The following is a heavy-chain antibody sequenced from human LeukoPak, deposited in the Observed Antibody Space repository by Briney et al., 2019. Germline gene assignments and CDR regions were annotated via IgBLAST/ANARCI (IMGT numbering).Heavy chain of an antibody. V-gene: IGHV4-38-2*02. CDR2: IYYSGST. D-gene: IGHD6-13*01. CDR3: ARGSSWYVFDY. Sequence: SETLSLTCTVSGYSISSSYYWGWIRQPPGKGLEWIGSIYYSGSTYYNPSLKSRVTISVDTSKNQFSLKLSSVTAADTAVYYCARGSSWYVFDYWGQGTLVTVSS. CDR1: GYSISSSYY. J-gene: IGHJ4*02.